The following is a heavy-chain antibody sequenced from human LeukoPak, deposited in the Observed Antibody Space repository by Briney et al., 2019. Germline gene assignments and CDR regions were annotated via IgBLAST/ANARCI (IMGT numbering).Heavy chain of an antibody. Sequence: GGSLRLSCAASGFTFGGYTMSWVRQAPGKGLQWVSTITSGGDYMYYADPVKGRFAISRDDSKNSLYLHMNSLRAEDTAVYYCARVSIFGVVIANDYWGQGTVVTVSS. CDR2: ITSGGDYM. D-gene: IGHD3-16*02. V-gene: IGHV3-21*01. CDR1: GFTFGGYT. J-gene: IGHJ4*02. CDR3: ARVSIFGVVIANDY.